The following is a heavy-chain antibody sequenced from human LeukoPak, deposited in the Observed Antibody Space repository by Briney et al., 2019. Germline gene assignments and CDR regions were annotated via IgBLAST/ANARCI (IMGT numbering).Heavy chain of an antibody. CDR1: GGSISSSNW. V-gene: IGHV4-4*02. Sequence: TSETLSLTCAVSGGSISSSNWWSWVRQPPGMGLEWIGEIYHSGSTNYNPSLKSRVTISVDKSKNQFSLKLSSVTAADTAVYYCARFAYCGGHCWYYFDYWGQGSLVTVSS. CDR2: IYHSGST. D-gene: IGHD2-21*02. CDR3: ARFAYCGGHCWYYFDY. J-gene: IGHJ4*02.